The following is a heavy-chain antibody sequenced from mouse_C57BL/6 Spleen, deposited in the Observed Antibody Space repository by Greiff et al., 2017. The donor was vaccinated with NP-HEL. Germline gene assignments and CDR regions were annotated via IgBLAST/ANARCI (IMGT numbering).Heavy chain of an antibody. Sequence: VKLQESGAELAKPGASVKLSCKASGYTFTSYWMHWVKQRPGQGLEWIGYINPSSGYTKYNQKFKDKATLTADKSSSTAYMQLSSLTYEDSAVYYCSYYYGSSYGAMDYWGQGTSVTVSS. J-gene: IGHJ4*01. D-gene: IGHD1-1*01. CDR1: GYTFTSYW. CDR3: SYYYGSSYGAMDY. CDR2: INPSSGYT. V-gene: IGHV1-7*01.